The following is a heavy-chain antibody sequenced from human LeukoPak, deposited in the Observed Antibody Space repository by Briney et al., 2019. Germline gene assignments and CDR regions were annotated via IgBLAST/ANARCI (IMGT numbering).Heavy chain of an antibody. CDR3: AKDNVKVTTIRRVPHYMDV. Sequence: GRSLRLSCAASGFTFSSYAMHRVRQAPGKGLEWVAVISYDGSNKYYADSVKGRFTISRDNSKNTLYLQMSSLTAEDTAVYYCAKDNVKVTTIRRVPHYMDVWGKGATVTISS. V-gene: IGHV3-30*04. CDR2: ISYDGSNK. J-gene: IGHJ6*03. CDR1: GFTFSSYA. D-gene: IGHD5-12*01.